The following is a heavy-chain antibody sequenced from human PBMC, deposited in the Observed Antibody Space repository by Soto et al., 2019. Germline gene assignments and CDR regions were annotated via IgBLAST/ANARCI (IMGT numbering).Heavy chain of an antibody. V-gene: IGHV3-74*01. Sequence: GGSLRLSCAASGFTFSSYWMHCLRQAPGKGLVWVSRINSDGSSTSHADSVKGRFTISRDNAKNTLYLQMNSLRVEDTAVYYCARETSWAHDYWGQGTLVTVSS. D-gene: IGHD7-27*01. J-gene: IGHJ4*02. CDR1: GFTFSSYW. CDR3: ARETSWAHDY. CDR2: INSDGSST.